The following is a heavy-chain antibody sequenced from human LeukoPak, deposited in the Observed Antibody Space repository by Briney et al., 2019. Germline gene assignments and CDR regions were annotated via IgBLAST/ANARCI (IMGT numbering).Heavy chain of an antibody. D-gene: IGHD2-2*01. CDR1: GYTFSSYD. Sequence: GASVKVSCKASGYTFSSYDINWVRQATEQGLEWMGWMNPNSGNTGYAQKFQGRVTMTRNTSISTAYMELSSLRSEDTAVYYCARGLQLLGIWFDPWGQGTLVTVSS. CDR3: ARGLQLLGIWFDP. CDR2: MNPNSGNT. V-gene: IGHV1-8*01. J-gene: IGHJ5*02.